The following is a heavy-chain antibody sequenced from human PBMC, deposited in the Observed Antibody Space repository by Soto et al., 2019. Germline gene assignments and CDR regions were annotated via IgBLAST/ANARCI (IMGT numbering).Heavy chain of an antibody. CDR2: IYPGDSDT. V-gene: IGHV5-51*01. CDR1: GYSFTSYW. J-gene: IGHJ5*02. CDR3: ARQTPYYDFWSGYYTGGGWFDP. Sequence: GESLKISCKGSGYSFTSYWIGWVRQMPGKGLEWMGIIYPGDSDTRYSPSFQGQVTISADKSISTAYLQWSSLKASDTAMYYCARQTPYYDFWSGYYTGGGWFDPWGQGTLVTVSP. D-gene: IGHD3-3*01.